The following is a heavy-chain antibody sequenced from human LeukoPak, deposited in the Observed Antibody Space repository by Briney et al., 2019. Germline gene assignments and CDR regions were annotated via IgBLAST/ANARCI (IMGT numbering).Heavy chain of an antibody. V-gene: IGHV4-39*01. Sequence: PSETLSLTCTVSGGSISNNNYYWAWIRQPPGKGLECIGSIYYSGSPYYNPSLKSRVTISVDTSKNQFSLRLSSVTAADTAVYYCATWRTAKTGFDYWGRGTLVTVSS. CDR3: ATWRTAKTGFDY. D-gene: IGHD1-1*01. CDR2: IYYSGSP. CDR1: GGSISNNNYY. J-gene: IGHJ4*02.